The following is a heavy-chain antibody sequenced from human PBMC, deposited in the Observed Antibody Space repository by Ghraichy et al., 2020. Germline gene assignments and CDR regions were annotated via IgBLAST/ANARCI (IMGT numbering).Heavy chain of an antibody. J-gene: IGHJ4*02. D-gene: IGHD2-2*01. CDR1: GFTFSSYA. Sequence: GGSLRLSCATSGFTFSSYAMTWVRQAPGKGLEWVSSISGSDGTTYYADSVKGRFTISRDNSKNTLYLQMNSLRAEDTAVYYCAKDGLSGYQSCYYFDYWGQGTLVTVSS. V-gene: IGHV3-23*01. CDR2: ISGSDGTT. CDR3: AKDGLSGYQSCYYFDY.